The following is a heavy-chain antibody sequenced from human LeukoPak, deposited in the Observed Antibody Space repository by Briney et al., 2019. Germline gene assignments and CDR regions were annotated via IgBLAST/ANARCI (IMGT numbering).Heavy chain of an antibody. CDR2: IRYDGTKK. Sequence: GGSLRLSCAASGFQFSRNGMHWVRQAPGKGLEWVAFIRYDGTKKFYGDSVRGRFTISRDNSKNTLYLEMNSLSHEDTAVYSCARDFDDVNGDFYYIPDFWGQGTLVTVSS. CDR1: GFQFSRNG. J-gene: IGHJ4*02. D-gene: IGHD2-21*01. CDR3: ARDFDDVNGDFYYIPDF. V-gene: IGHV3-30*02.